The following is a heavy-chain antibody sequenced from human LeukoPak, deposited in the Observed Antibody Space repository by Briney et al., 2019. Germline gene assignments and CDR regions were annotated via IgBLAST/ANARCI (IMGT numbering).Heavy chain of an antibody. J-gene: IGHJ4*02. CDR3: ARVPDGDYKNWYSFDY. D-gene: IGHD4-17*01. CDR1: GGSVSSGSYY. Sequence: SETLSLACTVSGGSVSSGSYYWSWIRQPPGKGLEWIGYIYYSGSTNYNPSLKSRVTISVDTSKNQFSLKLSSVTAADTAVYYCARVPDGDYKNWYSFDYWGQGTLVTVSS. CDR2: IYYSGST. V-gene: IGHV4-61*01.